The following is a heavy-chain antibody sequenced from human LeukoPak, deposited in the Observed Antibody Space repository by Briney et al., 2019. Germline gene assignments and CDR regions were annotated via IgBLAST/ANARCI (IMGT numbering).Heavy chain of an antibody. Sequence: PSETLSLTCAVYGGSFSGYYWSWIRQPPGKGLEWIGEINHSGSTNYNPSLKSRVTISVDTSKNQFTLNLSSVTAADTAVYYCARGRYGWLPFDYWGQGTLATVSS. CDR1: GGSFSGYY. D-gene: IGHD3-16*01. CDR2: INHSGST. CDR3: ARGRYGWLPFDY. V-gene: IGHV4-34*01. J-gene: IGHJ4*02.